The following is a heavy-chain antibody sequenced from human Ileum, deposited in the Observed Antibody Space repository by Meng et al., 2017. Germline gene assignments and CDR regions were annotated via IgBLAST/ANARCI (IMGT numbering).Heavy chain of an antibody. D-gene: IGHD6-6*01. CDR1: GGSVSSGSYY. J-gene: IGHJ4*02. CDR2: IYYSGST. Sequence: QGRLPESGPRLVRPSGTLSLACTVSGGSVSSGSYYWSWIRQPPGKGLEWIGHIYYSGSTNYNPSLKSRVTISVDMSKNQFSLKLNSVTAADTAIYFCARSSTSPASYFFDYWGQGTLVTVSS. CDR3: ARSSTSPASYFFDY. V-gene: IGHV4-61*01.